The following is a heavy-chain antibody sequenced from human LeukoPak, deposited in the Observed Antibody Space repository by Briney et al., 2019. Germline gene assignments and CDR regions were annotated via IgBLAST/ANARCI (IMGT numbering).Heavy chain of an antibody. CDR3: ARDKYGGNSNAFDI. J-gene: IGHJ3*02. D-gene: IGHD4-23*01. CDR2: IGADGSRT. Sequence: GGSLRLSCAASGFTFSSYWMHWVRQVPGQGLVWVARIGADGSRTTYADYVQGRFTISRDNDKNTLYLQMNSLRAEDTAVYYCARDKYGGNSNAFDIWGQGTLVTVSS. V-gene: IGHV3-74*01. CDR1: GFTFSSYW.